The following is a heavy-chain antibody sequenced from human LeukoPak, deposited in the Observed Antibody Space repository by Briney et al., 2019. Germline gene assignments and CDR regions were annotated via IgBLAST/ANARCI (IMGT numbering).Heavy chain of an antibody. Sequence: GGSLRLSCAASEFTFSNYAMSWVRQAPGKGLEWVSSIGTRGVSTFYADSVKGRFTISRDNSKNTLYLQMNSLRPEDTAVYYCAKYVAAAGTTGQRTFDYWGQGALVTVSS. CDR1: EFTFSNYA. D-gene: IGHD6-13*01. J-gene: IGHJ4*02. CDR3: AKYVAAAGTTGQRTFDY. V-gene: IGHV3-23*01. CDR2: IGTRGVST.